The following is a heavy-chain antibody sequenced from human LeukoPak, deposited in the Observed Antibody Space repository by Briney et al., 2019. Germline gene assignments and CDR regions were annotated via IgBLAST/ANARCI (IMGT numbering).Heavy chain of an antibody. CDR2: IYTSGST. V-gene: IGHV4-61*02. CDR3: ARVRGAPDY. D-gene: IGHD3-10*01. CDR1: GGSISSGSYY. J-gene: IGHJ4*02. Sequence: SETLSLTCTVSGGSISSGSYYWSWIRQPAGKGLEWIGRIYTSGSTNYNPSLKSRVTISVDTSKNQFSLKLSSVTAADTAVYYCARVRGAPDYWGQGTLVTVSS.